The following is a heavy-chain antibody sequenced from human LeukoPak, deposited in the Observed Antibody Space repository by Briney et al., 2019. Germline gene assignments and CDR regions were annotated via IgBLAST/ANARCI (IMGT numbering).Heavy chain of an antibody. V-gene: IGHV1-58*01. CDR2: IVVGSGNT. CDR1: GFTFTSSA. Sequence: GASVKVSCKASGFTFTSSAVQWVRQARGQRLEWIGWIVVGSGNTNYAQKFQERVTITRDMSTSTAYMELSSLRSEDTAVYYCAAEVKWFGEFQEGNENYWGQGTLVTVSS. J-gene: IGHJ4*02. CDR3: AAEVKWFGEFQEGNENY. D-gene: IGHD3-10*01.